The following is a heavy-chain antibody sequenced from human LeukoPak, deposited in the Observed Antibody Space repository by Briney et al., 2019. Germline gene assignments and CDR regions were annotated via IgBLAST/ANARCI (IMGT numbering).Heavy chain of an antibody. CDR2: VSYDGSNE. D-gene: IGHD2-15*01. CDR1: GFTFSYYA. CDR3: SRDRVVLAVAAAWH. J-gene: IGHJ1*01. V-gene: IGHV3-30*04. Sequence: GRSLRLSCAASGFTFSYYAMHWVRQAPGEGLEWVALVSYDGSNEYYTDSVKGRFTISRDDSENTLYLQMNSLRPEDTAVYYGSRDRVVLAVAAAWHWAQGSLVTVSS.